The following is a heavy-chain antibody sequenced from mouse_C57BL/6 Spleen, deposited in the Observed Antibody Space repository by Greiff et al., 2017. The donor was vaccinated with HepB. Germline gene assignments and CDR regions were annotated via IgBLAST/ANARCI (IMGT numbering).Heavy chain of an antibody. CDR2: IDPNSGGT. CDR1: GYTFTSYW. J-gene: IGHJ4*01. D-gene: IGHD1-1*01. Sequence: QVQLKQPGAELVKPGASVKLSCKASGYTFTSYWMHWVKQRPGRGLEWIGRIDPNSGGTKYNEKFKSKATLTVDKPSSTAYMQLSSLTSEDSAVYYCARGGITTVVARDYYAMDYWGQGTSVTVSS. CDR3: ARGGITTVVARDYYAMDY. V-gene: IGHV1-72*01.